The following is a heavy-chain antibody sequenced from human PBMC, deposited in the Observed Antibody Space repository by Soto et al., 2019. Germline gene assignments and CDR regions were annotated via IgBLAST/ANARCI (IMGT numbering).Heavy chain of an antibody. D-gene: IGHD1-7*01. J-gene: IGHJ4*02. V-gene: IGHV1-3*01. CDR2: INAGNGNT. CDR3: ARGAPSLELRHY. Sequence: ASVKVSCKASGYTFTSYAMHWVRQAPGQRLEWMGWINAGNGNTKYSQKFQGRVTITRDTSASTAYMELSSLRSEDTAVYYCARGAPSLELRHYWGQGTLVTVSS. CDR1: GYTFTSYA.